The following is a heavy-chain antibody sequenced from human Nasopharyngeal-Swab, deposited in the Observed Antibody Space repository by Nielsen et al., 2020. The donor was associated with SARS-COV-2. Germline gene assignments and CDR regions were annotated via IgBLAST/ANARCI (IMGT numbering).Heavy chain of an antibody. CDR1: GGSISGYY. CDR2: IYYSGST. J-gene: IGHJ5*02. Sequence: SETLSLTCTVSGGSISGYYWSWIRQPPGKGLEWIGYIYYSGSTNYNPSLKSRVTISVDTSKNQFSLKLSSVTAADTAVYYCARGGRYCSGGSCLLNWFDPWGQGTLVTVSS. D-gene: IGHD2-15*01. V-gene: IGHV4-59*13. CDR3: ARGGRYCSGGSCLLNWFDP.